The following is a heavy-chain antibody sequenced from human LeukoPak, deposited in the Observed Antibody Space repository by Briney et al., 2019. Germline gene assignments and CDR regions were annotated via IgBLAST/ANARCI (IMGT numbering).Heavy chain of an antibody. V-gene: IGHV4-39*01. J-gene: IGHJ4*02. CDR2: IYYSGST. D-gene: IGHD3-16*01. Sequence: SETLSLTCTVSGDSISSSSYYWGWIRQPPWKGLEWIGSIYYSGSTYYNPSLKSRVTISVDTSKNQFSLKLSAATAAETAVYYCARQLMRWTYFDYWGQGTLVTVSS. CDR1: GDSISSSSYY. CDR3: ARQLMRWTYFDY.